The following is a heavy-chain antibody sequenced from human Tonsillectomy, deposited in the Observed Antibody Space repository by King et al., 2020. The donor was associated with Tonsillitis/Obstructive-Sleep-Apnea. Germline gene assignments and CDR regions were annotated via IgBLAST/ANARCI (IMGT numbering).Heavy chain of an antibody. CDR3: ARLAARSYYFDD. V-gene: IGHV3-48*03. Sequence: VQLVESGGGLVQPGGSLRLSCAASGLTFSNYEMNWIRQAPGKGLEWISYISSSGRTTFYADSVKARFTISRDNAENSLYLQMNSLRAEDTAVYYCARLAARSYYFDDWGQGTLVTVSS. CDR2: ISSSGRTT. D-gene: IGHD6-6*01. CDR1: GLTFSNYE. J-gene: IGHJ4*02.